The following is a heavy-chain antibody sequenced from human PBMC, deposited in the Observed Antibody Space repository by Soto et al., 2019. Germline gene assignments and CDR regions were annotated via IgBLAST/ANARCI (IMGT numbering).Heavy chain of an antibody. CDR1: GFSLSTSGVG. J-gene: IGHJ4*02. CDR3: AHVIPVVAAYLVFDY. D-gene: IGHD2-15*01. Sequence: QITLKESGPTLVKPTQTLTLTCTFSGFSLSTSGVGVGWIRQPPGKALEWLALIYLDDDKRYSPSLKSRLTITKDTSKNQVVLTMTNMDPVDTATYYCAHVIPVVAAYLVFDYWGQGTLVTVSS. CDR2: IYLDDDK. V-gene: IGHV2-5*02.